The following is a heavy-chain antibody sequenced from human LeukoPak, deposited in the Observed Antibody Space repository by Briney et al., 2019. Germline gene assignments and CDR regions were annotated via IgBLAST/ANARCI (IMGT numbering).Heavy chain of an antibody. CDR3: ARTNYDILTGPFYGMDV. V-gene: IGHV3-11*06. CDR1: GFTFSNYY. D-gene: IGHD3-9*01. J-gene: IGHJ6*04. CDR2: ISSSSSYT. Sequence: GGSLRLSCAASGFTFSNYYMSWIRQAPGKGLEWVSYISSSSSYTNYADSVKGRFTISRDNAKNSLYLQMNSLRAEDTAVYYCARTNYDILTGPFYGMDVWGKGTTVTVSS.